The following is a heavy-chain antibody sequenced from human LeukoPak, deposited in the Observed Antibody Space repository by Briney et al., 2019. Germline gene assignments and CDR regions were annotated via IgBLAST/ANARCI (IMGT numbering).Heavy chain of an antibody. Sequence: GGSXRXXCAASGLTFNSHWMSWVRQAPGKGLQWVASIKPDGSERKYVDSVKGRFTISRDSADNSLYLQMTSLRAEDTALYYCARDLPGEFNIAVGGYWGQGTLVTVSS. CDR3: ARDLPGEFNIAVGGY. D-gene: IGHD6-19*01. V-gene: IGHV3-7*01. J-gene: IGHJ4*02. CDR2: IKPDGSER. CDR1: GLTFNSHW.